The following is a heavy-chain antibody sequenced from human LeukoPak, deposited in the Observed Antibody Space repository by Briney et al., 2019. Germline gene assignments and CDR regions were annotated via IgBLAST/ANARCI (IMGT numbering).Heavy chain of an antibody. CDR3: VKDLARYYDTSGYEYFAY. Sequence: GGSLRLSCVASGFTFSSYAMSWVRQAPGKGLEWVSSIGTNVDRTFYADCVKGRFTISRDNSKNTLYLHMNSLRVEDTAVYYCVKDLARYYDTSGYEYFAYWGQGTLVSVSS. CDR2: IGTNVDRT. J-gene: IGHJ4*02. V-gene: IGHV3-23*01. CDR1: GFTFSSYA. D-gene: IGHD3-22*01.